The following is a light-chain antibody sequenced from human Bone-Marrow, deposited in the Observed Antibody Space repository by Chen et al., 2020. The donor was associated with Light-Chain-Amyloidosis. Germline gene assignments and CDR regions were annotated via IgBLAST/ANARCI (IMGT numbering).Light chain of an antibody. Sequence: QPVLTQPPYSSASLGESARLTSTLSRDINVATYTIYWYQQKAGSPPRYLLYYYSDSDKGQGSGVPSRFSGSKDASANAGVLLISGLQSDDEADYYCMIWPSYAFGSGTQVTVL. CDR3: MIWPSYA. CDR2: YYSDSDK. V-gene: IGLV5-37*01. CDR1: RDINVATYT. J-gene: IGLJ1*01.